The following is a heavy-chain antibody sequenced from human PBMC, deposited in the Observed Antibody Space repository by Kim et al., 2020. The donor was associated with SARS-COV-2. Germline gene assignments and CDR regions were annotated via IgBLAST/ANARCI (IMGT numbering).Heavy chain of an antibody. Sequence: NYNPSLMSRVTISVDTSKKQFSLKLSSVTAADTAVYYCARHSAGGDYFDYWGQGTLVTVSS. V-gene: IGHV4-59*08. J-gene: IGHJ4*02. CDR3: ARHSAGGDYFDY. D-gene: IGHD3-10*01.